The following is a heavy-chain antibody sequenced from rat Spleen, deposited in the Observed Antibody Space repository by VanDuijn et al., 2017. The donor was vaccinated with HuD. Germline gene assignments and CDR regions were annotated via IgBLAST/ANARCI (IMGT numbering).Heavy chain of an antibody. D-gene: IGHD3-8*01. J-gene: IGHJ2*01. CDR2: IQSGGST. V-gene: IGHV2-27*01. CDR1: GFSLTAFH. Sequence: QVRLKESGPGLVQPSQTLSLTCTVSGFSLTAFHVHWVRQPPGKGLEWMGRIQSGGSTDYNSAVQSRLSINRDTSKSQVFLKMDSLQPEDTGTYYCARLRTSPFYFDYWGQGVMVTVSS. CDR3: ARLRTSPFYFDY.